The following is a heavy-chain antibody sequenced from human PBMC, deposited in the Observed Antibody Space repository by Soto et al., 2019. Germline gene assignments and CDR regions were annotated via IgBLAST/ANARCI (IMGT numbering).Heavy chain of an antibody. Sequence: EVQLVESGGGLVQPGGSLRLSCAASGFTFSSYSMNWVRQAPGKGLEWVSYISSSSSTIYYAASVKGRFTIYRDNAKNALYLQMNSLRAEDTAVYYCARDHEGGFDYWGQGTLVTVSS. J-gene: IGHJ4*02. CDR3: ARDHEGGFDY. V-gene: IGHV3-48*01. CDR2: ISSSSSTI. CDR1: GFTFSSYS. D-gene: IGHD3-16*01.